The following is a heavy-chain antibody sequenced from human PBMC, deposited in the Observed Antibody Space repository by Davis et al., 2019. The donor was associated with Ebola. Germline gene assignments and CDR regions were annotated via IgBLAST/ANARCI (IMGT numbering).Heavy chain of an antibody. CDR1: GGSFSGYY. D-gene: IGHD3-10*01. CDR2: INHSGST. V-gene: IGHV4-34*01. CDR3: ARQTRLWFGELASVGWFDP. J-gene: IGHJ5*02. Sequence: MPSETLSLTCAVYGGSFSGYYWSWIRQPPGKGLEWIGEINHSGSTNYNPSLKSRVTISVDTSKNQFSLKLSSVTAADTAVYYCARQTRLWFGELASVGWFDPWGQGTLVTVSS.